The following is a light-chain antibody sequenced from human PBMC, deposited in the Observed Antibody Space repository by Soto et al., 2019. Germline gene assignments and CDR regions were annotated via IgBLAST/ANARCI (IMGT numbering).Light chain of an antibody. J-gene: IGKJ5*01. Sequence: DIQMTQSPSTLSASVGDRVTITCRASQSISSWLAWYQQKPGKAPKLLIYKASSLESGVPSRFSGSGSGTEFTLTISSLQSEDFAVYYCQQYNNWPPITFGQGTRLE. CDR3: QQYNNWPPIT. CDR1: QSISSW. V-gene: IGKV1-5*03. CDR2: KAS.